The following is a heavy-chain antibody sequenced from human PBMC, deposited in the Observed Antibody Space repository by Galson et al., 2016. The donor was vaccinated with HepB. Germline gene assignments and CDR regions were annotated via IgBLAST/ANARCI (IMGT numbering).Heavy chain of an antibody. Sequence: SLRLSCAASGFTFRSYAMTWVRQAPGKGLEWVSLIYSGGNTRYADSVKGRFTISRDNSKNTVYLQMNSLRAEDTAVYYCSTLNPASPYFDYWGQGTLVTVSS. V-gene: IGHV3-23*03. J-gene: IGHJ4*02. CDR1: GFTFRSYA. CDR3: STLNPASPYFDY. CDR2: IYSGGNT.